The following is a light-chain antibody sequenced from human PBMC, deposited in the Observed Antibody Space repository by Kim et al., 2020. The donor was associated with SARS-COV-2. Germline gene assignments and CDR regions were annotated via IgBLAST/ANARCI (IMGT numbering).Light chain of an antibody. CDR2: KAS. CDR1: QSISTW. Sequence: AFLGDRVTITCRASQSISTWVAWYQQKPGKAPNLLIYKASILESGVPSRFGGSGSGTDFTLTITSLRPDDFGTYYCQHYSAYPWTFGQGTKVDIK. J-gene: IGKJ1*01. V-gene: IGKV1-5*03. CDR3: QHYSAYPWT.